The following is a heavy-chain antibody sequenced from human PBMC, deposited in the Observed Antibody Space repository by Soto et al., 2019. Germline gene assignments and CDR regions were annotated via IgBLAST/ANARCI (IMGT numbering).Heavy chain of an antibody. D-gene: IGHD6-19*01. J-gene: IGHJ4*02. Sequence: EVQLVGSGGGLVQPGGSLRLSCAASGFTFSSYEMNWVRQAPGKGLEWVSYISSSGSTIYYADSVKGRFTISRDNAKNSLYLQMNSLRAEDTAVYYCARDFSGWSFDYWGQGTLVTVSS. V-gene: IGHV3-48*03. CDR1: GFTFSSYE. CDR3: ARDFSGWSFDY. CDR2: ISSSGSTI.